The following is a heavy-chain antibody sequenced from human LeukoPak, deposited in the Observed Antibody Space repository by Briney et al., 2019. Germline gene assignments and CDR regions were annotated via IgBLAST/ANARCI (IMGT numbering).Heavy chain of an antibody. CDR2: ISSSMISI. CDR1: GFTFSNAY. Sequence: SGGSLRLSCAASGFTFSNAYMNWVRQAPGKGLEWVSFISSSMISIHYADSVQGRFTISRDNARNILYLQMNSLRAEDTAVYYCARVYDVLTGGFDHWGQGALVTVSS. CDR3: ARVYDVLTGGFDH. V-gene: IGHV3-21*01. D-gene: IGHD3-9*01. J-gene: IGHJ4*02.